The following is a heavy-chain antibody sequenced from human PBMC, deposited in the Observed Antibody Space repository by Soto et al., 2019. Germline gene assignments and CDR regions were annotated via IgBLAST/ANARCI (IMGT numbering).Heavy chain of an antibody. CDR2: INAGNGKT. J-gene: IGHJ4*02. CDR3: ARAFRGYCTGAACSYPLAY. D-gene: IGHD2-8*02. V-gene: IGHV1-3*01. CDR1: GYTFTSYA. Sequence: ASVKVSCKGSGYTFTSYAMHWVRQAPGQRLEWMGWINAGNGKTKYSQKFQGRVTITRDTSASTVYMELSSLRSEDTAVFYCARAFRGYCTGAACSYPLAYWGQGTLVTVSS.